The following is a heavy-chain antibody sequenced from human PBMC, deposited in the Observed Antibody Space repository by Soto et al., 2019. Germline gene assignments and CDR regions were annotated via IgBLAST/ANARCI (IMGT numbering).Heavy chain of an antibody. J-gene: IGHJ4*02. CDR3: AKCIVSTTRYFEY. D-gene: IGHD5-12*01. CDR1: GVTFSLYG. CDR2: ISGSGGSA. V-gene: IGHV3-23*01. Sequence: PGWSLRLSCAASGVTFSLYGMSGVRQAPGKGLEWVSGISGSGGSAYADSVKGRFTISRDNSRNTLYLQMNSLRAEDTAVYYCAKCIVSTTRYFEYWGPGSLVTVSS.